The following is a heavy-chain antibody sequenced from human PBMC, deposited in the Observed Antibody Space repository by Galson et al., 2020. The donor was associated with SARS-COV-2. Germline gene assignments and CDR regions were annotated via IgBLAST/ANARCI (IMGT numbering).Heavy chain of an antibody. CDR2: VYWDDDK. Sequence: SGPTLVKPTQTLTLTCTLSGFSINTSGVGVGWIRQPPGKALEWLALVYWDDDKRYSPSLENRLTITRDTSKNQVVLTMTNLDPVDTATYFCAHSGKYQDSTAFDSWGQGTLVTVSS. CDR3: AHSGKYQDSTAFDS. J-gene: IGHJ4*02. D-gene: IGHD2-2*01. V-gene: IGHV2-5*02. CDR1: GFSINTSGVG.